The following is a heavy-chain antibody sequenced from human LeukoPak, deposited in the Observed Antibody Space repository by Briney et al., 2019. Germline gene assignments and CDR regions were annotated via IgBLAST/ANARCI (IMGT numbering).Heavy chain of an antibody. CDR2: INHSGST. CDR1: GGSFSGYY. J-gene: IGHJ4*02. Sequence: SETLSLTCAVYGGSFSGYYWSWIRQPPGKGLEWIGEINHSGSTNYNPSLKSRVTISVDTSKNQFSLKLSSVTAADTAVYYCARGQTIVGATGNFWGQGTLVTVSS. D-gene: IGHD1-26*01. V-gene: IGHV4-34*01. CDR3: ARGQTIVGATGNF.